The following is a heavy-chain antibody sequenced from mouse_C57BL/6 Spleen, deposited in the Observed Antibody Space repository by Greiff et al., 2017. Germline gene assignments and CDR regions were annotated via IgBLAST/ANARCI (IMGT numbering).Heavy chain of an antibody. CDR1: GYTFTSYW. J-gene: IGHJ4*01. CDR2: IYPSDSET. CDR3: ARSGLRRDYYAMDY. Sequence: QVQLKQPGAELVRPGSSVKLSCKASGYTFTSYWMDWVKQRPGQGLEWIGNIYPSDSETHYNQKFKDKATLTVDKSSSTAYMQLSSLTSEDSAVYYCARSGLRRDYYAMDYWGQGTSVTVSS. V-gene: IGHV1-61*01. D-gene: IGHD2-4*01.